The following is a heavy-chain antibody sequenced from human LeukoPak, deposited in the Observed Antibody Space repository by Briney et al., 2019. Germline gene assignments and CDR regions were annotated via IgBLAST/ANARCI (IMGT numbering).Heavy chain of an antibody. Sequence: ASVKVSCKVSGYTLTELSMHWVRQAPGKGLEWMGGFDPEDGETIYAQKFQGRVTMTEDTSTDTAYMELSSLRSEDTAVYYCATDGPIAAAGTFRFDPWGQGTLVTVSS. V-gene: IGHV1-24*01. CDR2: FDPEDGET. J-gene: IGHJ5*02. D-gene: IGHD6-13*01. CDR3: ATDGPIAAAGTFRFDP. CDR1: GYTLTELS.